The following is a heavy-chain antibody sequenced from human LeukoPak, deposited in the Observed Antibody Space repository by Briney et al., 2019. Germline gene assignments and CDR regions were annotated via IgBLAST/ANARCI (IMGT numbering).Heavy chain of an antibody. D-gene: IGHD3-22*01. CDR1: GFTFSSYG. J-gene: IGHJ4*02. CDR3: AKGMYYYDSSGYSKLDY. CDR2: IRYDGSNK. Sequence: GGSLRLSCAASGFTFSSYGMHWVRQAPGKGLEWVAFIRYDGSNKYYADSVKGRFTISRDNSKNTLYLQMNSLRAEDTAVYYCAKGMYYYDSSGYSKLDYWGQGTLVTVSS. V-gene: IGHV3-30*02.